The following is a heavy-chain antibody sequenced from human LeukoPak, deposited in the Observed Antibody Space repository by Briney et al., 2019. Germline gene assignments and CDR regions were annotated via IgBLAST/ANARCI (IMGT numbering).Heavy chain of an antibody. D-gene: IGHD3-10*01. CDR3: ARVPAYYGSGSYYQY. CDR2: IYHSGST. V-gene: IGHV4-4*02. CDR1: GGSISSSNW. Sequence: PSGTLSLTCAVSGGSISSSNWWSWVRQPPGKGLEWIGEIYHSGSTNYNPSLKSRVTISVDKSKNQFSLKLSSVTAADTAVYYCARVPAYYGSGSYYQYWGQGTLVTVSS. J-gene: IGHJ4*02.